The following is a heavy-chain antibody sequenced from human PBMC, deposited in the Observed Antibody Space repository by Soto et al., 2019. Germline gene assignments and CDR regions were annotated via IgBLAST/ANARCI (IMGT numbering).Heavy chain of an antibody. CDR1: GGSISSGDYY. D-gene: IGHD3-3*01. CDR3: AIVQGITIFGVVIPTVFDY. CDR2: IYYSGST. Sequence: QVQLQESGPGLVKPSQTLSLTCTVSGGSISSGDYYWSWIRQPPGKGLEWIGYIYYSGSTYYNPSLKSRVTISVDTSKNQFSLKLSSVTAADTAVYYCAIVQGITIFGVVIPTVFDYWGQGTLVTVSS. V-gene: IGHV4-30-4*01. J-gene: IGHJ4*02.